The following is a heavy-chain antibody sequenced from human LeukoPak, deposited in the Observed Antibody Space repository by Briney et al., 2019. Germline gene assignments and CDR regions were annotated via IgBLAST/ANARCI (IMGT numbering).Heavy chain of an antibody. CDR1: GGSISSSSYY. CDR2: IYYSGST. V-gene: IGHV4-39*01. CDR3: ASRERGYSYGEYGMDV. J-gene: IGHJ6*02. Sequence: SETLSLTCTVSGGSISSSSYYWGWIRQPPGKGLEWIGSIYYSGSTYYNPSLKSRVTISVDTSKNQFSLKLSSVTAADTAVYYCASRERGYSYGEYGMDVWGQGTTVTVSS. D-gene: IGHD5-18*01.